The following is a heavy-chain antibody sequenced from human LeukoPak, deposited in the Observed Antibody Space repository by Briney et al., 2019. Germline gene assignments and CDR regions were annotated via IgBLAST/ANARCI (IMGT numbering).Heavy chain of an antibody. CDR3: ARIKIEAFDY. Sequence: GGSLRLSCAASGFTFSSYSMNWVRQAPGKGLQWVSYISSSSSTIYYADSVKGRFTISRDNAKNSLYLQMNSLRAEDTAVYYCARIKIEAFDYWGQGTLVTVSS. CDR1: GFTFSSYS. CDR2: ISSSSSTI. D-gene: IGHD3-22*01. J-gene: IGHJ4*02. V-gene: IGHV3-48*04.